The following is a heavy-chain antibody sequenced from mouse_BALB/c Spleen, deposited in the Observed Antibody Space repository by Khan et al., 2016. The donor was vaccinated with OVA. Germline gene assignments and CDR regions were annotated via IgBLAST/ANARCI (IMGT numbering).Heavy chain of an antibody. Sequence: EVQLVESGPGLVKPSQSLSLTCSVAGYTITSDYAWNWIRQFPGNKLEWTGYISDSGSTSYNPSLKSRISITRDTSKNQFFLQLNTVTTEDTATYYCARLWPGFTYWGQGTLVTVSA. CDR3: ARLWPGFTY. D-gene: IGHD3-3*01. V-gene: IGHV3-2*02. CDR1: GYTITSDYA. J-gene: IGHJ3*01. CDR2: ISDSGST.